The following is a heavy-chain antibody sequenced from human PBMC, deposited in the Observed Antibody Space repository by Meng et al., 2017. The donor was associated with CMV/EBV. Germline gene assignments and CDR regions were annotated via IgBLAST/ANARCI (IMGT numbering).Heavy chain of an antibody. CDR1: GYTFTSYY. V-gene: IGHV1-46*01. J-gene: IGHJ6*02. D-gene: IGHD5-12*01. Sequence: ASVKVSCKASGYTFTSYYMHWVRQAPGQGLEWMGIINPSGGSTSYAQKFQGRVTMTRDTSTSTVYMELSSLRSEDTAVYYCARGDYSGYDRPGYGMDVWGQGTTVNRLL. CDR3: ARGDYSGYDRPGYGMDV. CDR2: INPSGGST.